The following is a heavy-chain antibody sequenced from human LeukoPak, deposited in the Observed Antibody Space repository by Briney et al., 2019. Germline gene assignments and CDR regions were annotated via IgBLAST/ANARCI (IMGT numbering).Heavy chain of an antibody. J-gene: IGHJ3*02. Sequence: SETLSLTCTVSGDSINNSNYYWGWIRQPPGKGLEWIGNIYYNGRTYYSPSLKSRGTISVDTSNNQFSLKLSSVTAADTAVYYCARITARTIFGEIMHGFDIWGQGTPVTVSS. CDR2: IYYNGRT. CDR3: ARITARTIFGEIMHGFDI. D-gene: IGHD3-3*01. CDR1: GDSINNSNYY. V-gene: IGHV4-39*01.